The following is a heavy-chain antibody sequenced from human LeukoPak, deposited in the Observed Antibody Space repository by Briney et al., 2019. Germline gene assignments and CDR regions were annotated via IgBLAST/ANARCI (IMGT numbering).Heavy chain of an antibody. CDR3: ARDYYDSTPYNWFDP. V-gene: IGHV1-2*02. D-gene: IGHD3-22*01. Sequence: ASVKVSCKASGGTFSTYAISWVRQAPGQGLEWMGWINPNSGGTNYAQKFQGRVTMTRDTSISTAYMGLSRLRSDDTAVYYCARDYYDSTPYNWFDPWGQGTLVTVSS. J-gene: IGHJ5*02. CDR1: GGTFSTYA. CDR2: INPNSGGT.